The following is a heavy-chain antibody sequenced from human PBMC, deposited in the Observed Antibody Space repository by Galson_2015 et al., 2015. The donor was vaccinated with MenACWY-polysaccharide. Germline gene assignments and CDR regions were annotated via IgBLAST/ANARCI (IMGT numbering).Heavy chain of an antibody. J-gene: IGHJ5*02. CDR1: GYSFTSYA. CDR3: ARGYSGSSLNWFDP. V-gene: IGHV1-3*01. D-gene: IGHD1-26*01. Sequence: SVKVSCKASGYSFTSYAMHWVRQAPGQRLEWMGWINAGNGNTKYSQKFQGRVTITRDTSASTAYMELGSLRSEDMAEYYCARGYSGSSLNWFDPWGQGTLVTVSS. CDR2: INAGNGNT.